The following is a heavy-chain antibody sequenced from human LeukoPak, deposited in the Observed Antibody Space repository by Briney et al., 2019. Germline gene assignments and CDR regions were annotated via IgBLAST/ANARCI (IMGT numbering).Heavy chain of an antibody. CDR3: ASRYIYGDFGRLDAFDI. Sequence: GGSLRLSCAASRFTFSTYTMNWVRQAPGKGLEWVSSISNSGDKTFYADSVKGRFTISRDNSKNTLYLQMNSQRAEDTAVYYCASRYIYGDFGRLDAFDIWGQGTMVTVS. D-gene: IGHD4-17*01. CDR2: ISNSGDKT. CDR1: RFTFSTYT. V-gene: IGHV3-23*01. J-gene: IGHJ3*02.